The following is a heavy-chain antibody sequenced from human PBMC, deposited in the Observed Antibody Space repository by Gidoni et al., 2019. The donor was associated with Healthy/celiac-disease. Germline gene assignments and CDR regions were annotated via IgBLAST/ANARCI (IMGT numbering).Heavy chain of an antibody. CDR1: SGSFSGYY. CDR3: ASLLEYYYGMDV. CDR2: INHSGST. J-gene: IGHJ6*04. Sequence: QVQLQQWGAGLLKPSETLSLTCAVYSGSFSGYYWSWIRQPPGKGLEWIGEINHSGSTNYNPSLKSRVTISVDTSKNQFSLRLSSVTAADTAVYYCASLLEYYYGMDVWGKGTTVTVSS. V-gene: IGHV4-34*01.